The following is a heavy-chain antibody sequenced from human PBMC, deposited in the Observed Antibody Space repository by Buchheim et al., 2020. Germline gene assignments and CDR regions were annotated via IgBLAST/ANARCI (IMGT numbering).Heavy chain of an antibody. Sequence: EVQLLESGGGLVQPGGSPRLSCAASGFTFSSYPMSWVRQAPGKGLEWVSAISGSGADTSYADSVKGRFTMSRDNSKNTLYLQMNSLRAEDTAVYYCAKDKLYDSSGYYGYWGQGTL. D-gene: IGHD3-22*01. V-gene: IGHV3-23*01. J-gene: IGHJ4*02. CDR2: ISGSGADT. CDR3: AKDKLYDSSGYYGY. CDR1: GFTFSSYP.